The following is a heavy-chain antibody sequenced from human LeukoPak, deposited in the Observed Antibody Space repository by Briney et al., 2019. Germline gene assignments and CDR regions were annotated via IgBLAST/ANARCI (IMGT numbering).Heavy chain of an antibody. CDR1: GYTLTGLS. Sequence: ASVKVSCKVSGYTLTGLSMHWVRQAPGKGLEWMGGFDPEDGETIYAQKFQGRVTMTEDTSTDTAYMELSSLRSEDTAVYYCATGIAVAGTPFDYWGQGTLVTVSS. V-gene: IGHV1-24*01. CDR3: ATGIAVAGTPFDY. CDR2: FDPEDGET. D-gene: IGHD6-19*01. J-gene: IGHJ4*02.